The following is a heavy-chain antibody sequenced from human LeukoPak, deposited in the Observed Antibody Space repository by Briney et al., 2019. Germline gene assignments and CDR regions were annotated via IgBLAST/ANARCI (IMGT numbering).Heavy chain of an antibody. Sequence: QSGGSLRLSCAASGFTFSSYAMSWVRQAPGKGLEWVSAISGSGGSTCYADSVKGRFTISRDNSKNTLYLQMNSLRAEDTAVYYCAKDVWFGEPFDYWGQGTLVTVSS. CDR3: AKDVWFGEPFDY. CDR1: GFTFSSYA. J-gene: IGHJ4*02. CDR2: ISGSGGST. D-gene: IGHD3-10*01. V-gene: IGHV3-23*01.